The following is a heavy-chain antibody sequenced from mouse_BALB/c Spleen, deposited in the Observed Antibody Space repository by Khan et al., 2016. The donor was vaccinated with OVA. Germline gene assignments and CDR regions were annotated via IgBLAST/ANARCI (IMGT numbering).Heavy chain of an antibody. CDR3: ARGSSEYRFAY. J-gene: IGHJ3*01. CDR2: ISTHYGDA. D-gene: IGHD1-1*01. CDR1: GYTFTDYA. Sequence: QVQLQQSGAELVRPGVSVKISCKGSGYTFTDYAMHWVKQSHAKSLEWIGVISTHYGDASYNQKFKGKATMTVDNSSSTAYMELARLTSEDSAIYYCARGSSEYRFAYWGQGTLVTVSA. V-gene: IGHV1S137*01.